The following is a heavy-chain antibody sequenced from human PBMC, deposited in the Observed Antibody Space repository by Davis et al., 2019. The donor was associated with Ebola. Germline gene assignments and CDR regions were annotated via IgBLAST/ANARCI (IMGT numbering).Heavy chain of an antibody. J-gene: IGHJ4*02. D-gene: IGHD6-19*01. CDR3: ATSHQISGKDCFDY. CDR2: INYRGRT. Sequence: SQTLSLTCAVYGGSFNDYYWGWIRQSPGHGLEWIGEINYRGRTYYNMALSSRTSLSIDRSKMQYPLRLTSVTAADTAIYYCATSHQISGKDCFDYWDQGNLVIVSS. CDR1: GGSFNDYY. V-gene: IGHV4-34*01.